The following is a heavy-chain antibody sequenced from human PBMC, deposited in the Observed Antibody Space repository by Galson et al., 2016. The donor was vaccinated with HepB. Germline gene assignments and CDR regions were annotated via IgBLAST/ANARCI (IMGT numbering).Heavy chain of an antibody. D-gene: IGHD2-2*01. V-gene: IGHV3-74*01. Sequence: SLRLSCAASGFTFSSYWMHWVRQAPGKGLVWVAQINTAGSSIRYADSVKGRFTVSRDNAKSSLYLQMNSLRADDTAVYYCARGRHCNSTGCYGWFDPWGQGTLVTVSS. J-gene: IGHJ5*02. CDR3: ARGRHCNSTGCYGWFDP. CDR2: INTAGSSI. CDR1: GFTFSSYW.